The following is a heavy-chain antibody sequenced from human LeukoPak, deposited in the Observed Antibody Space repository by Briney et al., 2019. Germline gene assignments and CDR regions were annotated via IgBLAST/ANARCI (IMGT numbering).Heavy chain of an antibody. CDR2: IIPIFGTA. CDR3: ARGYCSSTSCYSSSSLGAFDI. Sequence: SVKVSCKASGGTFSNYAISWVRQAPGQGLEWMGGIIPIFGTANYAQKFQGRVTITTDESTSTAYMELSSLRSEDTAVYYCARGYCSSTSCYSSSSLGAFDIWGRGTMVTVSS. V-gene: IGHV1-69*05. D-gene: IGHD2-2*02. J-gene: IGHJ3*02. CDR1: GGTFSNYA.